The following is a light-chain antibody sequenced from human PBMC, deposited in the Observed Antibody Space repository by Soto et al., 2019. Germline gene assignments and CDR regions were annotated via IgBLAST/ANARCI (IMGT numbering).Light chain of an antibody. V-gene: IGKV3-11*01. Sequence: EIVLTQSPATLSLSPGERATLSCRASQSVSSYLAWYQQKPGQAPRLLIYDAYNSATGIPARFSGSGSGTDFTLTISSLEPEDFAVYYCQQRSNWPRVYTFGQGTKLEIK. J-gene: IGKJ2*01. CDR1: QSVSSY. CDR3: QQRSNWPRVYT. CDR2: DAY.